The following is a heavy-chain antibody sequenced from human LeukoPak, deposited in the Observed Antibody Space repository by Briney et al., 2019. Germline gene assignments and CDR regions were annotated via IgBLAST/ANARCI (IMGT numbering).Heavy chain of an antibody. CDR2: IYYSGTT. CDR1: GGSISSSPYY. CDR3: AKGAGGFSYYNWFDP. D-gene: IGHD5-18*01. J-gene: IGHJ5*02. V-gene: IGHV4-39*07. Sequence: SETLSLTCTVCGGSISSSPYYWGWIRQPPGKGLEWIGSIYYSGTTHYSPSLESRVTISVDTSKNQFSLKLASVTAADTAIYDCAKGAGGFSYYNWFDPWGQGTLVTVSS.